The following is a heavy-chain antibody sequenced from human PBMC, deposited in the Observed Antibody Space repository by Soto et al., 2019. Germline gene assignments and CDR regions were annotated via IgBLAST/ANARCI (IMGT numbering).Heavy chain of an antibody. Sequence: PSETLSLTCTVSGGTISSYYLSWIRQPPGKALEWLALIYWDDDKRYSPFLKSRLTITKDTSKNQVVLTMTNMDPVDTATYYCAHSVVAGLGYYFDYWGQGTLVTVSS. V-gene: IGHV2-5*08. D-gene: IGHD6-19*01. CDR3: AHSVVAGLGYYFDY. J-gene: IGHJ4*02. CDR2: IYWDDDK. CDR1: GGTISSYYL.